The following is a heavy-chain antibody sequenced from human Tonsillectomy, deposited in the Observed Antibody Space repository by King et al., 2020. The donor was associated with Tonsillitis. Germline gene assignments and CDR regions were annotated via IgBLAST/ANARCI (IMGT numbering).Heavy chain of an antibody. D-gene: IGHD3-10*01. CDR3: AGMGRGVISGDY. CDR1: GGSISSSSYY. CDR2: IYYSGRT. Sequence: QLQESGPGLVKPSETLSLTCAVSGGSISSSSYYWGWIRHPPGKGLEWIGSIYYSGRTYYNPSLKSRVTISVDTSKNQFSLKLSSVTAADTAVYYCAGMGRGVISGDYWGQGTLVTVSA. J-gene: IGHJ4*02. V-gene: IGHV4-39*01.